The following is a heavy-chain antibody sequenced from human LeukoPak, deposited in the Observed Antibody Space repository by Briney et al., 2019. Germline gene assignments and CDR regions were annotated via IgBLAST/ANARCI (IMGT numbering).Heavy chain of an antibody. D-gene: IGHD6-19*01. J-gene: IGHJ4*02. V-gene: IGHV4-59*01. CDR1: GGSISSYY. CDR2: IYYSGST. CDR3: ERDFGSSGWYGAFDY. Sequence: SETLSLTCTVSGGSISSYYWSWIRQPPGKGLEWIGYIYYSGSTNYNPSLKSRVTISVDTSKNQFSLKLSSVTAADTAVYYCERDFGSSGWYGAFDYWGQGTLVTVSS.